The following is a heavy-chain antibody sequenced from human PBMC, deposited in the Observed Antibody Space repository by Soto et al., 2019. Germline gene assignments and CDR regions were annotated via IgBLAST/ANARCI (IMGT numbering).Heavy chain of an antibody. J-gene: IGHJ5*02. CDR3: AREYCSSTSCYLIDP. CDR1: GGTFSSYT. CDR2: IIPILGIA. Sequence: QVQLVQSGAEVKKPGSSVKVSCKASGGTFSSYTISWVRQAPGQGLEWMGRIIPILGIANYAQKFQGRVTIXXDXSXXTAYMELSSLRSEDTAVYYCAREYCSSTSCYLIDPWGQGTLVTVSS. V-gene: IGHV1-69*08. D-gene: IGHD2-2*01.